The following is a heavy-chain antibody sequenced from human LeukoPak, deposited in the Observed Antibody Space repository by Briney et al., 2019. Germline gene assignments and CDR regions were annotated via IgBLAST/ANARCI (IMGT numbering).Heavy chain of an antibody. CDR1: GGSISSSSYY. V-gene: IGHV4-39*01. CDR2: IYYSGST. J-gene: IGHJ4*02. D-gene: IGHD3-16*01. CDR3: ARHGYIWGEKREIDC. Sequence: SETLSLTCTVSGGSISSSSYYWGWIRQPPGKGLEWIGSIYYSGSTYYNPSLKSRLTISVDTSKNQFSLKLSSVTAADTAVYYCARHGYIWGEKREIDCWGQGTLVTVSS.